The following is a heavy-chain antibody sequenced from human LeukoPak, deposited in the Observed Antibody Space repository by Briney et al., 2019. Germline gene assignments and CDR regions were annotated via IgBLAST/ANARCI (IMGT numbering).Heavy chain of an antibody. CDR2: IYPGDSDT. V-gene: IGHV5-51*01. J-gene: IGHJ6*02. CDR3: ARKTIVAAGTGYYGMDV. Sequence: GESLKISCQGSGDSFAKSWIAWVRQMPGKGLEWMGIIYPGDSDTRYSPPFQGQVTISVDKSISTAYLQWSSLKASDTAMYYCARKTIVAAGTGYYGMDVWGHGTTVTVSS. D-gene: IGHD6-13*01. CDR1: GDSFAKSW.